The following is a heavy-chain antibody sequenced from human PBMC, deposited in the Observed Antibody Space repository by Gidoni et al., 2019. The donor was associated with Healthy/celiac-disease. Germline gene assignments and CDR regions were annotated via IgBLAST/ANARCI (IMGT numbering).Heavy chain of an antibody. V-gene: IGHV1-69*04. CDR2: IIPILGIA. CDR3: ARGDRGSGSYYLNYFDY. CDR1: GGTFSSDA. J-gene: IGHJ4*02. D-gene: IGHD3-10*01. Sequence: QVQLVQSGAEVKKPGSSVKVAGKASGGTFSSDAISWVRQAPGQGLEGMGRIIPILGIANYAQTFQGRVTITADKSTSTAYIELSSLRSEDTAVYYCARGDRGSGSYYLNYFDYWGQGTLVTVSS.